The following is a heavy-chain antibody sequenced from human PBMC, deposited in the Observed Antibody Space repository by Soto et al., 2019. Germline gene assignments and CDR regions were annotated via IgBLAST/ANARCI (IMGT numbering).Heavy chain of an antibody. CDR2: IYHSGST. V-gene: IGHV4-30-2*01. CDR3: ARSVGIQLCYFDY. Sequence: SETLSLTCAVSGGSISSGGYSWSWIRQPPGKSLEWIGYIYHSGSTYYNPSLKSRVTISVDRSKNQFSLKLSSVPAADTAVYYCARSVGIQLCYFDYWDQGPRVTVAS. CDR1: GGSISSGGYS. D-gene: IGHD5-18*01. J-gene: IGHJ4*02.